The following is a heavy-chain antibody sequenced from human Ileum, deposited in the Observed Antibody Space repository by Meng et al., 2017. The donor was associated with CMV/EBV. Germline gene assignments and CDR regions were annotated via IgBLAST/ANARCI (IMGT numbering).Heavy chain of an antibody. CDR2: ISSSGNT. CDR3: ARGESRGYYYFDY. CDR1: GDSISNYY. J-gene: IGHJ4*02. V-gene: IGHV4-4*07. Sequence: HVHPPESGPGLVRPSETLSLTCTVSGDSISNYYWSWIRQPAGKKLEWIGRISSSGNTNYTPSLKSRVIMSLDTSNNQFFLKLTSVTAADTALYYCARGESRGYYYFDYWGQGILVTVSS. D-gene: IGHD3-22*01.